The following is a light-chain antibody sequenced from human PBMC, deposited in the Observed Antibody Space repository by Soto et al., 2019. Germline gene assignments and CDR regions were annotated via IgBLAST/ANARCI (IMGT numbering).Light chain of an antibody. Sequence: IVLTQAPATLSLSPGKRATLSCTASQNISNYLIWYQQKPGQAPRLLIYDVSNRAAGIPARFSGSGSGTDFTLPISSLEPEDFAVYYCQQRSNWPRTFGQGTKVEIK. J-gene: IGKJ1*01. CDR2: DVS. CDR3: QQRSNWPRT. V-gene: IGKV3-11*01. CDR1: QNISNY.